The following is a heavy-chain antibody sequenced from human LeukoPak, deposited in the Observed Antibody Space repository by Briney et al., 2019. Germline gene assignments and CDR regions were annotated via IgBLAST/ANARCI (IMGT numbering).Heavy chain of an antibody. CDR2: IIPIFGTA. CDR3: ARAQVGAAAGAFDI. D-gene: IGHD6-13*01. J-gene: IGHJ3*02. Sequence: SVTVSCKASGGTFSSYAISWVRQAPGQGLEWMGGIIPIFGTANYAQKFQGRVTITADESTSTAYMELSSLRSEDTAVYYCARAQVGAAAGAFDIWGQGTMVTVSS. V-gene: IGHV1-69*13. CDR1: GGTFSSYA.